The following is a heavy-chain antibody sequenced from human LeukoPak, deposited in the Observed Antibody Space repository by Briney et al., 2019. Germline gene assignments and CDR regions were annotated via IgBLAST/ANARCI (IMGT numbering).Heavy chain of an antibody. Sequence: GASVKVSCKASGYTFTSYGISWVRQAPGQGLEWMGWISTYNGNTKNAQKLQGRVTMTTDTSTSTAYMELSSLRSEDTAVYYCAIQPNYGDYTFDPWGQGTLVTVSS. J-gene: IGHJ5*02. CDR3: AIQPNYGDYTFDP. D-gene: IGHD4-17*01. CDR2: ISTYNGNT. V-gene: IGHV1-18*01. CDR1: GYTFTSYG.